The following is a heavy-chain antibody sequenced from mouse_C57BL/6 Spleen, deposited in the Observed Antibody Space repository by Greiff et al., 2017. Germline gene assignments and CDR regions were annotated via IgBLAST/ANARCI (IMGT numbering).Heavy chain of an antibody. CDR1: GYSFTDYN. J-gene: IGHJ1*03. V-gene: IGHV1-39*01. Sequence: VQLQQSGPELVKPGASVKISCKASGYSFTDYNMNWVKQSNGKSLEWIGVINPNYGTTSYNQKFRGKATLTVDPSSSTAYMQLNSLTSEDSAVYYCASDRGYYGNYGGYWDFDVWGTGTTVTVSS. CDR2: INPNYGTT. CDR3: ASDRGYYGNYGGYWDFDV. D-gene: IGHD2-1*01.